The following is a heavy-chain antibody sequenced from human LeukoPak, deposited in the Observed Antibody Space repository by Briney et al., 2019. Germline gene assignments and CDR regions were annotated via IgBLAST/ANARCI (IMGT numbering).Heavy chain of an antibody. CDR3: ARAMWDSSGYYWYFDY. CDR1: GYTFTSYD. J-gene: IGHJ4*02. Sequence: GSSVKVSCKASGYTFTSYDINWVRQATGQGLEWMGWMNPNSGNTGYAQKFQGRVTITRNTSISTAYMELSSLRSEDTAVYYCARAMWDSSGYYWYFDYWGQGTLVTVSS. D-gene: IGHD3-22*01. V-gene: IGHV1-8*03. CDR2: MNPNSGNT.